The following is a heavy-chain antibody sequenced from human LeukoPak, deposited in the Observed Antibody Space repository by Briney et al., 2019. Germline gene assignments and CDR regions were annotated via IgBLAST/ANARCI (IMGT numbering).Heavy chain of an antibody. V-gene: IGHV3-7*01. J-gene: IGHJ4*02. Sequence: PGRSLRLSCAASGFTFSSYAMHWVRQAPGKGLEWVANIRQDGTEIYYVDSVKGRFTISRDNAKNSLYLQMNSLRADDTAVYYCARCSSRRSASDYWGQGTLVTVSS. CDR2: IRQDGTEI. CDR3: ARCSSRRSASDY. CDR1: GFTFSSYA. D-gene: IGHD3-10*02.